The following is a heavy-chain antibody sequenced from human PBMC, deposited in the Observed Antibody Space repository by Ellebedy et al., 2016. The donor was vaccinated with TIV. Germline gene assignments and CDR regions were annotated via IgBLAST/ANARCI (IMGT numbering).Heavy chain of an antibody. CDR2: FSYTGST. J-gene: IGHJ4*02. CDR1: GASISSYS. CDR3: ARRKVRSGPAFEY. Sequence: MPSETLSLTCTVSGASISSYSWAWIRQPPGMGLDYIGYFSYTGSTNYSPSLNSRVSISVDTSKNQFSLKLSSVTAADTAVYYCARRKVRSGPAFEYWGQGTLVTVSS. D-gene: IGHD3-10*01. V-gene: IGHV4-59*08.